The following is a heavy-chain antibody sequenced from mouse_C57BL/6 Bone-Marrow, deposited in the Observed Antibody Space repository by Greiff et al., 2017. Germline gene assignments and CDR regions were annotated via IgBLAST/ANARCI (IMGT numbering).Heavy chain of an antibody. J-gene: IGHJ1*03. CDR3: ARRVICLFDV. CDR1: GYTFTSYG. Sequence: QVQLQQSGAELVKPGASVTLSCTASGYTFTSYGMHWVTQTPGPGLEWIGFIHPDSGSTNYTEKFKGKATLTVDKSSSTAYMQLSSLTSEDSAVYYCARRVICLFDVWGTGTMVTVSA. D-gene: IGHD6-5*01. CDR2: IHPDSGST. V-gene: IGHV1-64*01.